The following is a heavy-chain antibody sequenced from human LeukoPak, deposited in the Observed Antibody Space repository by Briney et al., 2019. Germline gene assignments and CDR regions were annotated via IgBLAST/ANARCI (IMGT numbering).Heavy chain of an antibody. CDR2: IIPIFGTA. Sequence: SVKVSCKASGYTFTSYDINWVRQATGQGLEWMGGIIPIFGTANYAQKFQGRVTITTDESTSTAYMELSSLRSEDTAVYYCASRDDPQREQLVDSDAFDIWGQGTMVTVSS. D-gene: IGHD6-6*01. CDR1: GYTFTSYD. V-gene: IGHV1-69*05. J-gene: IGHJ3*02. CDR3: ASRDDPQREQLVDSDAFDI.